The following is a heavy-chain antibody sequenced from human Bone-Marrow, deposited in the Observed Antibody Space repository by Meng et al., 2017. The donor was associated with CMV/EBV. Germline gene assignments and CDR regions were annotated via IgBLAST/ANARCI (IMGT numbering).Heavy chain of an antibody. J-gene: IGHJ4*02. Sequence: GSLRLSCTVSGGSISSNNNYWAWIRQSQGKGLEWIGSILYSGSTYYNPSLNGRVTTSIDTSKNHFSLKMTSVTAADTAVYYCARGEGYCTTTRCHLAPLDYWGQGTLVTVSS. CDR3: ARGEGYCTTTRCHLAPLDY. CDR1: GGSISSNNNY. D-gene: IGHD2-2*01. CDR2: ILYSGST. V-gene: IGHV4-39*07.